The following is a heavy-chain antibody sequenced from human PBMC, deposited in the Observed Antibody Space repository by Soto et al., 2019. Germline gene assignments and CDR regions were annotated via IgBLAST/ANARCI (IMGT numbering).Heavy chain of an antibody. CDR3: ARGTGTSWFDP. CDR2: INPNSGGT. V-gene: IGHV1-2*02. J-gene: IGHJ5*02. CDR1: GYTFTGYY. D-gene: IGHD1-7*01. Sequence: GASVKVSCKASGYTFTGYYMHWVRQAPGQGLEWMGWINPNSGGTKYAQNFQGRVTLTRDTSISTVYMDLSRLISDDTAVYYCARGTGTSWFDPWGKGTLVTVSS.